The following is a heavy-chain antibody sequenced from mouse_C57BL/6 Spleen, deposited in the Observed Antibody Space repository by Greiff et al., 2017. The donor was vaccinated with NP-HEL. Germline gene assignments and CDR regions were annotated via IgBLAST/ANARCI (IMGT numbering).Heavy chain of an antibody. D-gene: IGHD2-2*01. Sequence: QVQLQQSGPGLVAPSHCLSITCTVSGFSLTSYGVHWVRQPPGKGLEWLVVIWRDGSTTYNSALKSRLSISKANSKSHVFLKMNSLQTADTDMYYWARHGYDGRPMDYWGQGTSVTVSS. V-gene: IGHV2-6-1*01. CDR3: ARHGYDGRPMDY. J-gene: IGHJ4*01. CDR2: IWRDGST. CDR1: GFSLTSYG.